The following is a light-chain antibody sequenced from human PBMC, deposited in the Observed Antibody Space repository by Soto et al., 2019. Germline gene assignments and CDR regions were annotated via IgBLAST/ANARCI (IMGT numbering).Light chain of an antibody. CDR1: SSNIGNNA. Sequence: QSVLTQPPSMSEAPRQRVTISCSGSSSNIGNNAVNWYQQLPGKAPKLLIYYDDLLPSGVSDRFSVSKSGTSASLAISGLQSEDEADYYCAAWDDSLNGVVFGGGTQLTVL. J-gene: IGLJ2*01. CDR2: YDD. CDR3: AAWDDSLNGVV. V-gene: IGLV1-36*01.